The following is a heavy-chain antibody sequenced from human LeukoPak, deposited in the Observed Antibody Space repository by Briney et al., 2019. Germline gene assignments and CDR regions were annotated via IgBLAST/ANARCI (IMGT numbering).Heavy chain of an antibody. V-gene: IGHV3-21*01. D-gene: IGHD3-22*01. CDR1: GFTFSRYS. CDR2: ISSSSSYI. J-gene: IGHJ4*02. Sequence: GGSLRLSCAASGFTFSRYSMNWVRQAPGKGLEWVSSISSSSSYIYYADSVKGRFTISRDNAKNSLYLQMNSLRAEDTAVYYCARAGYYYDSSGYSTFDYWGQGTLVTVSS. CDR3: ARAGYYYDSSGYSTFDY.